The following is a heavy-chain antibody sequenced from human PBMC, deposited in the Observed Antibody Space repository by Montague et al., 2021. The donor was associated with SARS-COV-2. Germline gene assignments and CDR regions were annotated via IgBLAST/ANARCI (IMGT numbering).Heavy chain of an antibody. CDR2: IHSSGTI. V-gene: IGHV4-39*01. D-gene: IGHD6-25*01. Sequence: SETLSLTCTVAGGSISSGSYYWGWFRQPPGKGLEWIGNIHSSGTIYYKSRVTISVDTSKNQFSLKMTSVTAADTAVYYCARRLGGSGWLDYWGQGTLVTVSS. J-gene: IGHJ4*02. CDR3: ARRLGGSGWLDY. CDR1: GGSISSGSYY.